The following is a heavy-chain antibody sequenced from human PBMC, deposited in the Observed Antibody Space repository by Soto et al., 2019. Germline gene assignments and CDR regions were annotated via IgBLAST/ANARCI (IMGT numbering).Heavy chain of an antibody. D-gene: IGHD2-2*01. CDR2: IYYSGST. V-gene: IGHV4-39*01. J-gene: IGHJ6*02. CDR1: VGSISSSSYS. CDR3: GRQPGHCSSTTCFGYYSVDV. Sequence: QLQLQESGPRLVKPSETLSLTCSVSVGSISSSSYSWGWIRQPPGKGLEWIGTIYYSGSTNSNPSLEARVAISADTPTNQLPLRLSTVTAAETAVYYCGRQPGHCSSTTCFGYYSVDVWGQGTTVTVS.